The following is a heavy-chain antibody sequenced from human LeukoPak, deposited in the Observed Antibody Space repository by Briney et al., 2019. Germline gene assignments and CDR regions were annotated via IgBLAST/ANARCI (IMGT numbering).Heavy chain of an antibody. V-gene: IGHV1-69*05. J-gene: IGHJ3*02. CDR2: IIPIFGTA. CDR1: GGTFSSYA. CDR3: ARRLGLRWDLQAFDI. Sequence: SVKVSCKASGGTFSSYAISWVRQAPGQGLEWMGGIIPIFGTANYAQKFQGRVTITRNNSISTVYMELSSLRSEDTAVYYCARRLGLRWDLQAFDIWGQGTMVTVPS. D-gene: IGHD4-23*01.